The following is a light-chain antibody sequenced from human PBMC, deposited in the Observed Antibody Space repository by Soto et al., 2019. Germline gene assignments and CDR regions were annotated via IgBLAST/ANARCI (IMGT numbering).Light chain of an antibody. V-gene: IGKV4-1*01. Sequence: DIVMTQSPDSLAVSLGERATINCKSSQSVLYRSNKKNYLAWYQQKLGQPPKLLIYWASTRESGVPDRFSGSGSGTDFTLTISSLQAEDVAVYYCQQYYTTPRTFGQGTRVEIK. J-gene: IGKJ1*01. CDR1: QSVLYRSNKKNY. CDR3: QQYYTTPRT. CDR2: WAS.